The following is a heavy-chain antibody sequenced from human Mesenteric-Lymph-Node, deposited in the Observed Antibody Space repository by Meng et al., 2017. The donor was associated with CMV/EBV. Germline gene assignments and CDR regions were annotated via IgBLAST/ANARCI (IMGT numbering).Heavy chain of an antibody. J-gene: IGHJ6*02. CDR2: IYSGGST. D-gene: IGHD1-7*01. CDR1: GFTFSSYA. Sequence: GESLKISCAASGFTFSSYAMSWVRQAPGKGLEWVSVIYSGGSTYYPDSVKGRFTISRDNSKNTLYLQMNSLRAEDTAVYYCARDGAGNSGTYYYYYYGMDVWGQGTTVTVS. V-gene: IGHV3-23*03. CDR3: ARDGAGNSGTYYYYYYGMDV.